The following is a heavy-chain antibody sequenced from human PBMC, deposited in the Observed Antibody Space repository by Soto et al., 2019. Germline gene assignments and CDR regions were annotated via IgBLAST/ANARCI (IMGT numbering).Heavy chain of an antibody. CDR1: GGSISSSSYY. D-gene: IGHD3-22*01. CDR3: ARGAQDSSGVTPWFDP. CDR2: IYYSGST. Sequence: QLQLQESGPGLVKPSETLSLTCTVSGGSISSSSYYWGWLRQPPGNGLEWIGSIYYSGSTYYNPSLKSRVTTSVETSTNQISLKLSSVTAADTAVYYCARGAQDSSGVTPWFDPWGQGTLVTVSS. J-gene: IGHJ5*02. V-gene: IGHV4-39*01.